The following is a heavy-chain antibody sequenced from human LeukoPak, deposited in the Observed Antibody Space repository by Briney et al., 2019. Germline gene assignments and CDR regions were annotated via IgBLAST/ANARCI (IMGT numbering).Heavy chain of an antibody. CDR1: GFTFSSFW. Sequence: GGSLRLSCVASGFTFSSFWMHWVRQAPGKGLVWVSRIDYDGRSTIHADSVKGRFTISRGNAKNTLYLQMNSLRAEETAMYYCAAIAAADKDYWGQGTLVTVSS. CDR3: AAIAAADKDY. CDR2: IDYDGRST. J-gene: IGHJ4*02. D-gene: IGHD6-13*01. V-gene: IGHV3-74*01.